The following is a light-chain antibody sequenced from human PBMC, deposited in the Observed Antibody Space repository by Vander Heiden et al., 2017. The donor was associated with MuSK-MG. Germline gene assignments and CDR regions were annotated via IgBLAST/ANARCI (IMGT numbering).Light chain of an antibody. Sequence: DIQMTQSPSSLSASVGDRVTITCRASQSISRHLNWYQQKPGKAPKHLILAASSLQSGVPPRFSGNGSGTDFTLTISSLQPEDFATYYCQQSYSTPRYTLGQGTKLEIK. CDR1: QSISRH. J-gene: IGKJ2*01. CDR3: QQSYSTPRYT. CDR2: AAS. V-gene: IGKV1-39*01.